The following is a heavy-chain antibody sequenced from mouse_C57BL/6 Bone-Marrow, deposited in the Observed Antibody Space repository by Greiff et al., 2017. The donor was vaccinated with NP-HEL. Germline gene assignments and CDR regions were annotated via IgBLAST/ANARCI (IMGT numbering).Heavy chain of an antibody. D-gene: IGHD1-1*01. J-gene: IGHJ1*03. V-gene: IGHV2-2*01. CDR3: ARYYYGSDWYFDV. CDR1: GFSLTSYG. CDR2: IWSGGST. Sequence: QVQLQQSGPGLVQPSQSLSITCTVSGFSLTSYGVHWVRQSPGKGLEWLGVIWSGGSTDYNAAFISRLSISKDNSKSQVFFKMNSLQADDTAIYYCARYYYGSDWYFDVWGTGTTVTVSS.